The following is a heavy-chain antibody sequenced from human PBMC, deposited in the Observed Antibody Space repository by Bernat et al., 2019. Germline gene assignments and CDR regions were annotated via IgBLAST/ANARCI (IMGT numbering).Heavy chain of an antibody. Sequence: QVQLQQWGAGLLKPSETLSLTCAVYGGSFSAYYWIWIRQAPGKGLEWVGEINHSGDSKYNPSLKSRVTMSVDMSKDQFSLNLTSVTAADTAVYYCAGGRLRYFGVYRGTDYYYMDVWGKGTTVTVSS. J-gene: IGHJ6*03. CDR1: GGSFSAYY. D-gene: IGHD3-9*01. CDR3: AGGRLRYFGVYRGTDYYYMDV. CDR2: INHSGDS. V-gene: IGHV4-34*01.